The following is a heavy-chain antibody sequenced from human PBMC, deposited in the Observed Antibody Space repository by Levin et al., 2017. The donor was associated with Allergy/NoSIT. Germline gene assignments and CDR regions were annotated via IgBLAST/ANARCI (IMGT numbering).Heavy chain of an antibody. V-gene: IGHV3-7*01. Sequence: GGSLRLSCAASGFTFSYHWMGWVRQAPGKGLEWVANVNQDGSGKYYVDSVKGRFTISRDNAKNSLYLQMNSLRAGDTAVYYCGRVDSTNTGYFDNWGQGTLVTVSS. CDR2: VNQDGSGK. CDR3: GRVDSTNTGYFDN. CDR1: GFTFSYHW. J-gene: IGHJ4*02. D-gene: IGHD2/OR15-2a*01.